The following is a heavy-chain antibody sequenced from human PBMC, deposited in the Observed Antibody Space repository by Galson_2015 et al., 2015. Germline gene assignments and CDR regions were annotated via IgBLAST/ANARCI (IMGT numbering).Heavy chain of an antibody. CDR3: AKGQYSYGRAPFDY. D-gene: IGHD5-18*01. J-gene: IGHJ4*02. CDR2: ISGSGGST. Sequence: SLRLSCAASGFTFSSYAMSWVRQAPGKGLEWVSAISGSGGSTYYADSVKGRFTISRNNSKNTLYLQMNSLRAEDTAVYYCAKGQYSYGRAPFDYWGQGTLVTVSS. V-gene: IGHV3-23*01. CDR1: GFTFSSYA.